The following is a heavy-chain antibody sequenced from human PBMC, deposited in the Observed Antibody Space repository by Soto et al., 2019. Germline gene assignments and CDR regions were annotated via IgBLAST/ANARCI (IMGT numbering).Heavy chain of an antibody. D-gene: IGHD3-3*01. Sequence: SETLSLTCAVYGGSVNGYYWNWIRQPPGKGLEWIGEINHTGGTHYNPSLKSRVTMSVDTSKNQFSLRLSSVTAADTAIYYCATRITVFGLLIPPFDPWGQGTQVTVFS. J-gene: IGHJ5*02. V-gene: IGHV4-34*01. CDR1: GGSVNGYY. CDR2: INHTGGT. CDR3: ATRITVFGLLIPPFDP.